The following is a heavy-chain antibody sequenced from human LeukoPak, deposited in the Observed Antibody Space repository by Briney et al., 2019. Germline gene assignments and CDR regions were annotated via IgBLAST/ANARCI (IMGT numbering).Heavy chain of an antibody. CDR3: ARGRGYGSGSLDAFDI. Sequence: ASVKVSCKASGYTFTGYYVHWVRQAPGQGLEWMGWINPNSGGTNYAQKFQGRVTLTRDTSISTAYMELSSLRSDDTAVYYCARGRGYGSGSLDAFDIWGQGTMVTVSS. D-gene: IGHD3-10*01. V-gene: IGHV1-2*02. CDR2: INPNSGGT. J-gene: IGHJ3*02. CDR1: GYTFTGYY.